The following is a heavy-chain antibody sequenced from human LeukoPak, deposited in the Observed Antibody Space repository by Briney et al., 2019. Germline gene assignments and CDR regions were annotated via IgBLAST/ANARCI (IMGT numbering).Heavy chain of an antibody. CDR3: ARNLNSPIAVAGSDY. CDR1: GFTFSNSD. D-gene: IGHD6-19*01. CDR2: ITPSSTYI. Sequence: GGSLRLSCAASGFTFSNSDMEWVRQAPGKGLEWVSSITPSSTYIYYAESMRGRFTVSRDNAKNSLYLQMNSLTAEDTAVYYCARNLNSPIAVAGSDYWGQGTLVTVSS. V-gene: IGHV3-21*01. J-gene: IGHJ4*02.